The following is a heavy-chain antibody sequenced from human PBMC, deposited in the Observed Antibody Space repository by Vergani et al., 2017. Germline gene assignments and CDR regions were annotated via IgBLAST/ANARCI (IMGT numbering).Heavy chain of an antibody. CDR3: AKDVLRYCSSTSYRMYYFDY. V-gene: IGHV3-23*01. D-gene: IGHD2-2*01. J-gene: IGHJ4*02. CDR2: ISGSGGST. CDR1: GFTFSSYA. Sequence: EVQLLESGGGLVQPGGSLRLSCAASGFTFSSYAMSWVRQAPGKGLEWVSAISGSGGSTYYADSVKGRFTISRDNPKNTLYLQMNSLRAEDTAVYYCAKDVLRYCSSTSYRMYYFDYWGQGTLVIVSS.